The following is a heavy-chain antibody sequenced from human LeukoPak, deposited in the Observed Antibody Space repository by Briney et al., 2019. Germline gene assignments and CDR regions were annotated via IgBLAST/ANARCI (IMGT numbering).Heavy chain of an antibody. D-gene: IGHD6-19*01. CDR2: ISGSGGST. J-gene: IGHJ3*02. CDR3: AKALGIAVAGNAFDI. V-gene: IGHV3-23*01. CDR1: GFTFSSYA. Sequence: PGGSLRLSCAASGFTFSSYAMSWVRQATGKGLEWVSAISGSGGSTYYADSVKGRFTISRDNSKNTLYLQMNSLRAEDTAVYYCAKALGIAVAGNAFDIWGQGTMVTVSS.